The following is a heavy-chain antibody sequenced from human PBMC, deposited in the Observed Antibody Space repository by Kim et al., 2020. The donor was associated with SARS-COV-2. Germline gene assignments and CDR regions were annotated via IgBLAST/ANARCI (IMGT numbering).Heavy chain of an antibody. CDR2: IYSSGTT. CDR3: ARGKQGGLLRPYYYYYGMDI. J-gene: IGHJ6*02. V-gene: IGHV4-30-4*01. CDR1: GGSISSGDYY. Sequence: SETLSLTCTVSGGSISSGDYYWSWVRQSPGKGLEWIGYIYSSGTTYYNASLKSRVTISVDTSKNQFSLRLRSVTAADTAVYYCARGKQGGLLRPYYYYYGMDIWGQGTTVTVAS. D-gene: IGHD2-21*02.